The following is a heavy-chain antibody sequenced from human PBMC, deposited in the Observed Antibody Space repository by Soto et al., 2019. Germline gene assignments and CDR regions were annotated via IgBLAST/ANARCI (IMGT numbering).Heavy chain of an antibody. J-gene: IGHJ4*02. V-gene: IGHV3-23*01. D-gene: IGHD3-9*01. CDR2: ISGSGGST. CDR1: GFTFSSYA. CDR3: AKSLRLRYFDTNTSPVDY. Sequence: GGSLRLSCAASGFTFSSYAMSWVRQAPGKGLEWVSAISGSGGSTYYADSVRGRFTISRDNSKNTLYLQMNSLRAEDTAVYYCAKSLRLRYFDTNTSPVDYWGQGTLVTVS.